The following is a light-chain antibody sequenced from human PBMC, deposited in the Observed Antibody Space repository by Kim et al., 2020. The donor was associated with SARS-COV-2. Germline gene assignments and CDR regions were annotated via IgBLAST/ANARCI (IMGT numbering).Light chain of an antibody. Sequence: QSVLTQPPSASETPGQRVTISCSGSSSNIGSNAVNWYQQLPGTAPKLLIYNTNQRPSGVPDRFSGSKSGTSASLAISGLQSEDEADYYCAAWDGSLNAWVFGGGTQLTVL. CDR3: AAWDGSLNAWV. J-gene: IGLJ3*02. V-gene: IGLV1-44*01. CDR1: SSNIGSNA. CDR2: NTN.